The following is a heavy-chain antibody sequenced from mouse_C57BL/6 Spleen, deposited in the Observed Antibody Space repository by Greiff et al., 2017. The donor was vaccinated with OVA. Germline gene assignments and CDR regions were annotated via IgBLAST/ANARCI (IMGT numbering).Heavy chain of an antibody. CDR1: GYTFTSYW. V-gene: IGHV1-74*01. D-gene: IGHD2-5*01. Sequence: QVQLKESGAELVKPGASVKVSCKASGYTFTSYWMHWVKQRPGQGLEWIGRIHPSDSDTNYNQKFKGKATLTVAKSSSTAYMQLSSLTSEDSAVYYCAISPYNNHMDYWGQGTSVTVSS. CDR3: AISPYNNHMDY. J-gene: IGHJ4*01. CDR2: IHPSDSDT.